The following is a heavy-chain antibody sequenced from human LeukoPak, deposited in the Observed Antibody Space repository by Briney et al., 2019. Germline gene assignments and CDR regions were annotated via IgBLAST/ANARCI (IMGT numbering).Heavy chain of an antibody. J-gene: IGHJ4*02. V-gene: IGHV3-23*01. Sequence: QPGGSLRLSCAASGFTFSSYAMSWVRQAPGKGLEWVSAISGSGGSTYYADSVKGRFTISRDNSKNTLYLQMNSLRAEDTAVYYCAREAPSRYYDFWSGYLAYWGQGTLVTVSS. CDR3: AREAPSRYYDFWSGYLAY. CDR2: ISGSGGST. CDR1: GFTFSSYA. D-gene: IGHD3-3*01.